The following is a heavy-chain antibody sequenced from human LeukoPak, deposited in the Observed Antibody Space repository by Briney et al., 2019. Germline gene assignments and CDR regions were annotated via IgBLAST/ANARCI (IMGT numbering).Heavy chain of an antibody. CDR2: INFVGSTT. Sequence: GGSLRLSCAVSGFTFSSYWMHWVRQAPGKGLAWVSRINFVGSTTNYADSVKGRFTISRDNANNTLYLQMNSLRAEDTAVYYCIRNVQSGFDIWGQGTMVTVSS. D-gene: IGHD3-3*01. CDR3: IRNVQSGFDI. J-gene: IGHJ3*02. V-gene: IGHV3-74*01. CDR1: GFTFSSYW.